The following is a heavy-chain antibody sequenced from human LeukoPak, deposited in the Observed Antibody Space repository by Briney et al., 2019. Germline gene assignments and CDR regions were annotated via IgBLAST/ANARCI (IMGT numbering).Heavy chain of an antibody. D-gene: IGHD1-26*01. V-gene: IGHV4-59*08. CDR1: GGSTSSYY. CDR3: ARHQSSGTYPLDS. Sequence: SETLSLTCTVSGGSTSSYYWNWIRQPPGKGLEWIGYIYYSGSTTYNPSLQSRVTMSLDTSKNQFSLNLSSVTAADTAFYYCARHQSSGTYPLDSWGQGTLVTVSS. J-gene: IGHJ4*02. CDR2: IYYSGST.